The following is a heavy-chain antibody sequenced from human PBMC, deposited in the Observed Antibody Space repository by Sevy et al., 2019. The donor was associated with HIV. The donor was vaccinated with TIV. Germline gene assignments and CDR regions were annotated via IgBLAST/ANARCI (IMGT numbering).Heavy chain of an antibody. D-gene: IGHD3-16*01. J-gene: IGHJ4*02. V-gene: IGHV3-74*01. CDR3: ARYAYDSNFDY. CDR1: GFTFSNYW. CDR2: IRGDGTTT. Sequence: GGSLRLSCAASGFTFSNYWMHWVRQVPGKGPTWVSNIRGDGTTTVYADSVKGRFTISRDNAKNTLYLQMNNLRAEDTATYYGARYAYDSNFDYWGQGTLVTVSS.